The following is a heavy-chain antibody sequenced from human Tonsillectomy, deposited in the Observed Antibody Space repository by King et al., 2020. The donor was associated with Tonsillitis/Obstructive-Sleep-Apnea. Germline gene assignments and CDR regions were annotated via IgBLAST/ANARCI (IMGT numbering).Heavy chain of an antibody. CDR2: INTDGRST. CDR1: GLSLSNYW. D-gene: IGHD3/OR15-3a*01. J-gene: IGHJ3*02. Sequence: VQLVESGGGLVQPGGSLRLSCAASGLSLSNYWMHWVRQAPGKGLVWVSRINTDGRSTTYADSVKGRFTISRDNAKNTLYLQMSSPRADDTAVYYCATEGRTGAFDIWGQGTMVTVSS. CDR3: ATEGRTGAFDI. V-gene: IGHV3-74*01.